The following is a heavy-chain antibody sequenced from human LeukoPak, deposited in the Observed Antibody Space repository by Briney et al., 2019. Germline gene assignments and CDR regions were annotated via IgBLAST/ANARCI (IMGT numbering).Heavy chain of an antibody. Sequence: TGGSLRLSCAASGFTFSIYGMSWVRQAPGKGLEWVSAISGSGGSTYYADSVKGRFTISRDNSKNTLYLQMNSLRAEDTAVYYCAKPDEYYYDSSGYEYFQHWGQGTLVTVSS. D-gene: IGHD3-22*01. J-gene: IGHJ1*01. CDR1: GFTFSIYG. CDR3: AKPDEYYYDSSGYEYFQH. CDR2: ISGSGGST. V-gene: IGHV3-23*01.